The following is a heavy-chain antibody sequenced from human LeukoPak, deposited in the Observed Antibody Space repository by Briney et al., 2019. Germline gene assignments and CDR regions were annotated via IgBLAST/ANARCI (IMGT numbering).Heavy chain of an antibody. CDR1: GFTFSSYS. CDR3: ARDATRDCSSTSCYSRLDY. D-gene: IGHD2-2*01. V-gene: IGHV3-48*01. J-gene: IGHJ4*02. CDR2: ISSSSSTI. Sequence: PGGSLRLSCAASGFTFSSYSMNWVRQAPGKGLEGVSYISSSSSTIYYADSVKGRFTISRDNAKNSLYLQMNSLRAEDTAVYYCARDATRDCSSTSCYSRLDYWGQGTLVTVSS.